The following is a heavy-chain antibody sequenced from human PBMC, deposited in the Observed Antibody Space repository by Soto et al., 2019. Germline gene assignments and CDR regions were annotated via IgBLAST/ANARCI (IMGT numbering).Heavy chain of an antibody. D-gene: IGHD6-13*01. CDR3: ARVHSSSLDY. V-gene: IGHV3-23*01. J-gene: IGHJ4*02. CDR1: GFTFTSYA. Sequence: EVQLLESGGGLVQPGGSRRPSCAAPGFTFTSYAMSWVRQAPGKGLEWVSAISGSGGSTYYADSVKGRFTISRDNSKNTLYLQMNSLRAEDTAVYYCARVHSSSLDYWGQGTLVTVSS. CDR2: ISGSGGST.